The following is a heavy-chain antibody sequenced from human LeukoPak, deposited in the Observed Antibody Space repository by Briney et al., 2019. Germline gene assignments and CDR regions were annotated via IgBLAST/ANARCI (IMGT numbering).Heavy chain of an antibody. CDR3: ARHAPVPTDFWFDL. CDR2: IYHSGNT. J-gene: IGHJ5*02. D-gene: IGHD2-2*01. CDR1: GGSVTNNYC. V-gene: IGHV4-4*02. Sequence: SETLSLTCAVSGGSVTNNYCWSWVRQPPGKGLEWIGEIYHSGNTYYNPSLKSRITTSVDRTKNQFSLKLSSVTAADTAVYYCARHAPVPTDFWFDLWGQGTLVTVSS.